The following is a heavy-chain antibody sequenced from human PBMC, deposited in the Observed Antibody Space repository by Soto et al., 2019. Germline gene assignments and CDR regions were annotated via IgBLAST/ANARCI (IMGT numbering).Heavy chain of an antibody. J-gene: IGHJ4*02. CDR2: INHSGST. D-gene: IGHD5-12*01. Sequence: QVQLQQWGAGLLKPSETLSLTCAVYGGSFSGYYWSWIRQPPGKGLEWIGEINHSGSTTYNPSLKSRVTISVDTSKNQFSLKLSSVTAADTAVYYCARVSRWLRFMGDYWGQGTLVTVSS. V-gene: IGHV4-34*01. CDR3: ARVSRWLRFMGDY. CDR1: GGSFSGYY.